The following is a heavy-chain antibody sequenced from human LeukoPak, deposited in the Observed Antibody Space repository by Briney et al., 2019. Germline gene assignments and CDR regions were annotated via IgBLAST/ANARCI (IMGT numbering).Heavy chain of an antibody. V-gene: IGHV6-1*01. CDR1: GDSVSTKSAA. CDR3: ARQNYYDSSGYYKDFDY. CDR2: TYYRSRWYN. D-gene: IGHD3-22*01. J-gene: IGHJ4*02. Sequence: SQTLSLTCAISGDSVSTKSAAWNWIRQSPSRGLEWLGRTYYRSRWYNDYAVSVKSRITINPDTSKNQFSLQLNSVTPEDTAVYYCARQNYYDSSGYYKDFDYWGQGTLVTVSS.